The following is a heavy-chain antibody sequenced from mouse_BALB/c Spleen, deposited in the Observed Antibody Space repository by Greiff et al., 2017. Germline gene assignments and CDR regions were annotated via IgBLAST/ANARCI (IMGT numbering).Heavy chain of an antibody. Sequence: VQLKQSGPELVKPGASMKISCKASGYSFTGYTMNWVKQSHGKNLEWIGLINPYNGGTSYNQKFKDKATLNVDKSSNTAYMQLSSLTSEDSAVYYCASITTVVADYWGQGTTLTVSS. D-gene: IGHD1-1*01. CDR2: INPYNGGT. CDR1: GYSFTGYT. J-gene: IGHJ2*01. CDR3: ASITTVVADY. V-gene: IGHV1S135*01.